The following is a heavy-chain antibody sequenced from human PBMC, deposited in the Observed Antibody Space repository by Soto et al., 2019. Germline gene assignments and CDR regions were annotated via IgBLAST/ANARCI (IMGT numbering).Heavy chain of an antibody. V-gene: IGHV4-34*01. J-gene: IGHJ5*02. Sequence: SETLSLTCAVYGGSFSGYYWSWIRQPPGKGLEWIGEINHSGSTNYNPSLKSRVTISVDTSKNQFSLKLSSVTAADTAVYYCARGRSWNLYYYDSSGYYRALVNWFDPWGQGTLVTVSS. D-gene: IGHD3-22*01. CDR2: INHSGST. CDR3: ARGRSWNLYYYDSSGYYRALVNWFDP. CDR1: GGSFSGYY.